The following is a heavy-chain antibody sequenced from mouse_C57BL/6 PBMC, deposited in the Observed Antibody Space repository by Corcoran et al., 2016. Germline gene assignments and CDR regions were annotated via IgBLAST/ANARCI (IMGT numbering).Heavy chain of an antibody. CDR3: ARGGTRLDY. CDR2: INPNNGDT. CDR1: GYTFTDYN. V-gene: IGHV1-22*01. Sequence: EVQLQQPGPELVKPGASVKMSCKASGYTFTDYNMHWVKQSHGKSLEWIGYINPNNGDTSYNQKFKGKATLTVNKSSSTAYMELRSLTSEDSAVYYCARGGTRLDYWGQGTTLTVSS. J-gene: IGHJ2*01. D-gene: IGHD1-1*02.